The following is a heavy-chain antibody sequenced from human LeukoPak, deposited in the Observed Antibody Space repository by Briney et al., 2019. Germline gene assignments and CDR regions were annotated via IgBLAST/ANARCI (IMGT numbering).Heavy chain of an antibody. D-gene: IGHD3-22*01. V-gene: IGHV3-48*04. CDR3: SRGQGGDYSDSSGPVDY. J-gene: IGHJ4*02. Sequence: GRSLRLSCAASGFTFSSYSMNWVRPAPGKGLEWVSYISSTRSTIHYADSVKGRITISRDNAKNSLHLQMNSLRAQATAGYYFSRGQGGDYSDSSGPVDYWGQGTLVTVS. CDR2: ISSTRSTI. CDR1: GFTFSSYS.